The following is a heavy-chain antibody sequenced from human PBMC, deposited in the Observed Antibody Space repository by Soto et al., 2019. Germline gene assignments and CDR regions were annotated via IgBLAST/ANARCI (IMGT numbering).Heavy chain of an antibody. CDR3: AKYSGSYPVYNGLSL. Sequence: EVQLLESGGGLVQPGGSLRLSCAASGFPFSTSAMNWVRQAPGKGLEWVSIISGSSDAAYYAESVKGRFASSRDNSKNTLYLLMNSLRAEDTAVYYCAKYSGSYPVYNGLSLWGQGTTVTVS. D-gene: IGHD1-26*01. CDR1: GFPFSTSA. CDR2: ISGSSDAA. V-gene: IGHV3-23*01. J-gene: IGHJ6*02.